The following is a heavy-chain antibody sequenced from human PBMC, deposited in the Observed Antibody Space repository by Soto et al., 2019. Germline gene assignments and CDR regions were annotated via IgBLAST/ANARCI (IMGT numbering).Heavy chain of an antibody. D-gene: IGHD1-26*01. CDR3: ARGGASGSPTKNFDY. J-gene: IGHJ4*02. CDR2: IYYSGST. V-gene: IGHV4-59*08. Sequence: SETLSLTCTVSGGSISSYYWSWIRQPPGKGLEWIGYIYYSGSTNYNPSLKSRVTISVDTSKNQFSLKLSSVTAADTAVYYCARGGASGSPTKNFDYWGQGTLVTVSS. CDR1: GGSISSYY.